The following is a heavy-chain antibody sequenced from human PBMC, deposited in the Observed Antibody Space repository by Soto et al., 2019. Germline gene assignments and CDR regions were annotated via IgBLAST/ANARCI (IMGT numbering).Heavy chain of an antibody. CDR2: IYPGDSDT. J-gene: IGHJ3*02. CDR1: GYSFTSYW. Sequence: GESLKISCKGSGYSFTSYWIGWVRQMPGKGLEWMGIIYPGDSDTRYSPSFQGQVTISADKSISTAYLQWSSLKASDTAMYYCARLGGYSSSWYPDDAFDIWGQGTMVTV. D-gene: IGHD6-13*01. CDR3: ARLGGYSSSWYPDDAFDI. V-gene: IGHV5-51*01.